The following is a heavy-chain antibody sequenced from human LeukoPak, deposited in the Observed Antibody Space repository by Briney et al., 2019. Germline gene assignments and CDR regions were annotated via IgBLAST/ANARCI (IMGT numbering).Heavy chain of an antibody. Sequence: GGSLRLSCAASGFTFSSYEMSWVRQAPGKGLEWVSYITSGSTIYYADSVKGRFTISRDNAKNSLYLQMNSLRAEDTAVYYCARETYSNYGLAYFDYWGQGTLVTVSS. CDR3: ARETYSNYGLAYFDY. CDR2: ITSGSTI. V-gene: IGHV3-48*03. CDR1: GFTFSSYE. J-gene: IGHJ4*02. D-gene: IGHD4-11*01.